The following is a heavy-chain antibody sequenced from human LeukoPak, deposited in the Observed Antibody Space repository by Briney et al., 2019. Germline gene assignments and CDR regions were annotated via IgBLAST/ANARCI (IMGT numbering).Heavy chain of an antibody. CDR3: AKQYSSGWLRIFDY. D-gene: IGHD6-19*01. Sequence: PGGSLRLSCAASGFTFSSYAMTWVRQTPEKGLAWVSDISGSGGTTYYADPVKGRFTISRDNFKNTLFLQMNSLRAEDTAVYYCAKQYSSGWLRIFDYWGQGTLVTVSS. CDR1: GFTFSSYA. J-gene: IGHJ4*02. CDR2: ISGSGGTT. V-gene: IGHV3-23*01.